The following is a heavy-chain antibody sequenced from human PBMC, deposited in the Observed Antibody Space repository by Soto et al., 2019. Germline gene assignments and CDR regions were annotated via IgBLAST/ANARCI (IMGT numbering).Heavy chain of an antibody. CDR3: AKDLKVTTWGYFDS. D-gene: IGHD4-17*01. CDR1: GFTFSSYA. J-gene: IGHJ4*02. V-gene: IGHV3-23*01. CDR2: INAAGNT. Sequence: GGSLRLSCAASGFTFSSYAMSWVRQAPGKGLEWVSAINAAGNTYYADSVKGRFTISRGISENTLYLQMNSLRAEDTAIYYCAKDLKVTTWGYFDSWGQGTLVTVSS.